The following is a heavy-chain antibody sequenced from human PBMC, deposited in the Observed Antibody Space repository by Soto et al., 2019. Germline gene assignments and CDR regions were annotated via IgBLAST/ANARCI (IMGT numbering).Heavy chain of an antibody. CDR2: IYYSGST. D-gene: IGHD3-22*01. V-gene: IGHV4-31*03. Sequence: SETLSLTCTVSGGSISSGGYYWSWIRQHPGKGLEWIGYIYYSGSTYYNPSLKSRVTISVDTSKNQFSLKLSSVTAADTAVYYCARDLRYYYDSSGYGYGMDVWGQGTTVTVSS. CDR3: ARDLRYYYDSSGYGYGMDV. J-gene: IGHJ6*02. CDR1: GGSISSGGYY.